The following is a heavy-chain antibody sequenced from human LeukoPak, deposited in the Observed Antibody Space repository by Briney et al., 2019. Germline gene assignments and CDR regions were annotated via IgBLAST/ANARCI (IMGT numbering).Heavy chain of an antibody. CDR3: ARALGYNYDAFDV. J-gene: IGHJ3*01. CDR1: GFTFSSYW. D-gene: IGHD5-24*01. Sequence: GGSLRLSCVASGFTFSSYWIHWVRQAPGKGLVWVSRINSDGGSTDYADSVKGRFTISRDNAKNTLYLQMNSLRAEDTAVYYCARALGYNYDAFDVWGQGTVVTVSS. CDR2: INSDGGST. V-gene: IGHV3-74*01.